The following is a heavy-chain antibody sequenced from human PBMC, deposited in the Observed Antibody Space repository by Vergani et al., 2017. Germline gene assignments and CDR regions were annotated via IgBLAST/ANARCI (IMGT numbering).Heavy chain of an antibody. Sequence: VQIVESGGGLVKPGGSLRLSCEGSGFTFKNNTMTWVRQAPGKGLEWVSSISSSSAYLHYADSVKGRFTISRDNAKKSLFLQMNNLRADDTAVYYCASRVSANGGLDTWGQGTLVTVSS. J-gene: IGHJ5*02. CDR1: GFTFKNNT. V-gene: IGHV3-21*02. D-gene: IGHD2-15*01. CDR2: ISSSSAYL. CDR3: ASRVSANGGLDT.